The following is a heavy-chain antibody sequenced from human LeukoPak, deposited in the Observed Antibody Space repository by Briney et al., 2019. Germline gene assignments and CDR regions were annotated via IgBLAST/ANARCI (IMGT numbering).Heavy chain of an antibody. CDR2: IYYSGST. J-gene: IGHJ4*02. CDR1: GGSISSYTYY. D-gene: IGHD6-19*01. CDR3: ASRSQSSGWYYDY. V-gene: IGHV4-39*01. Sequence: SETLSLTCTVSGGSISSYTYYWGWIRQPPGKGLEWIGSIYYSGSTYYNPSLKSRLTLSVDTSKNQFSLKLSSVTAADTAVYYCASRSQSSGWYYDYWGQGTLVTVSS.